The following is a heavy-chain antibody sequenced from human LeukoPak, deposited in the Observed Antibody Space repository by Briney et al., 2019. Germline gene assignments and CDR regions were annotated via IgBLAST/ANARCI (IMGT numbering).Heavy chain of an antibody. D-gene: IGHD2-21*01. CDR3: ARDRIPDNWFDP. Sequence: GGSLRLSCAASEFTFSSYGMHWVRQAPGKGLEWVAVIWYDGSNKYYADSVKGRFTISRDNSKNTLYLQMNSLRAEDTAVYYCARDRIPDNWFDPWGQGTLVTVSS. CDR2: IWYDGSNK. J-gene: IGHJ5*02. V-gene: IGHV3-33*01. CDR1: EFTFSSYG.